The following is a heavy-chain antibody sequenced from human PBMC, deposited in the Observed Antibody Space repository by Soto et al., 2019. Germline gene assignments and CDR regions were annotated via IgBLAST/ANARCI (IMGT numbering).Heavy chain of an antibody. CDR3: ARLNGYCISTNCHGYYGMDV. CDR2: IYYSVST. CDR1: GGSISSGGYY. Sequence: SETLSLTCTVSGGSISSGGYYWSWIRQHPGKGLAWIGYIYYSVSTYYNPSLKSRVTISVDTSKNQFSLKLSSVTAADTAVYYCARLNGYCISTNCHGYYGMDVWCQGTTVTVSS. V-gene: IGHV4-31*03. D-gene: IGHD2-2*03. J-gene: IGHJ6*02.